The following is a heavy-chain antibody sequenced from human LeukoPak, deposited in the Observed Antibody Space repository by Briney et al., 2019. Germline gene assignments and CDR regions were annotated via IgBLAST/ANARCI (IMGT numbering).Heavy chain of an antibody. J-gene: IGHJ4*02. D-gene: IGHD1-26*01. CDR1: GFTISSYW. CDR2: IETDGTRA. V-gene: IGHV3-74*01. CDR3: ARDQVGTMPEDY. Sequence: GGSLRLCCVASGFTISSYWMIWVRQAPGKGLEWISWIETDGTRAGYVDSVRGRFTVSRDNAKSTLYLQMNSLRAEDTAVYYCARDQVGTMPEDYWGQGTLVTVSS.